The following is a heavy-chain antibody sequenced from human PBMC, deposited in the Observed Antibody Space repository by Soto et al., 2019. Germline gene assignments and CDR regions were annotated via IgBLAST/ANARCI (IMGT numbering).Heavy chain of an antibody. Sequence: GGSLRLSCAASGFTFSTYAMHWVRQAPGKGLEWVSAISGSGSNKYYADSVKGRFTISRDNSKNTLYLQMNSLRAEDTAVYYCAKGVLRYFDWLSNFDYWGQGTLLTVSS. CDR1: GFTFSTYA. CDR2: ISGSGSNK. J-gene: IGHJ4*02. V-gene: IGHV3-23*01. CDR3: AKGVLRYFDWLSNFDY. D-gene: IGHD3-9*01.